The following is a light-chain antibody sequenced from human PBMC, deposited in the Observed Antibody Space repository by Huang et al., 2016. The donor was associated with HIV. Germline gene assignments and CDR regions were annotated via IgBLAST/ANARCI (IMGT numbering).Light chain of an antibody. CDR3: MQALQTPPT. J-gene: IGKJ4*01. CDR1: QSLLHINGYTF. CDR2: LGF. Sequence: IVLTQSPLSLPVTPGEPASISCRSSQSLLHINGYTFLDWYLQKPGQSPQLLIHLGFNRACGVPDRFSGSGSATDFTLKISRVEAEDVCVYYCMQALQTPPTFGGGTRVEIK. V-gene: IGKV2-28*01.